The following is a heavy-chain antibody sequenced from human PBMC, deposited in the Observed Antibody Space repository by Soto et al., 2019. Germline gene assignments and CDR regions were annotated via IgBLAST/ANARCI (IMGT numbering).Heavy chain of an antibody. J-gene: IGHJ4*02. CDR3: EVTTGY. CDR2: INPSGGST. Sequence: ASVKGSCKASGYTFTSSYMHWVRQAPGQGLEWMRIINPSGGSTSYAPQFRGRVSMTADTSINTVYLELTTLTYEDTAVYYGEVTTGYWGQGTMVTVSS. D-gene: IGHD4-17*01. CDR1: GYTFTSSY. V-gene: IGHV1-46*01.